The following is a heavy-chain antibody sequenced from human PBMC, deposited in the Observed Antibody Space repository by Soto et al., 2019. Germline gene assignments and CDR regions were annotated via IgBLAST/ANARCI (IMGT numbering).Heavy chain of an antibody. J-gene: IGHJ4*02. CDR2: ISWNSGSI. V-gene: IGHV3-9*01. Sequence: EVQLVESGGGLVQPGRSLRLSCAASGFTFDAYAMHWVRQAPGKGLEWVSGISWNSGSIGYADSVKGRFTISRDNAKNSLYLQMNSLRAEDTALYYCAKAGFWSGYYSLVDYWGQGTLVTVSS. CDR1: GFTFDAYA. D-gene: IGHD3-3*01. CDR3: AKAGFWSGYYSLVDY.